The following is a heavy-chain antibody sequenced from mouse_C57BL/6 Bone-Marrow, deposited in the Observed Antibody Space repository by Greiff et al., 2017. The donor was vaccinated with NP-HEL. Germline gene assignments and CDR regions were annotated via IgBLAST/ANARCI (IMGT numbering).Heavy chain of an antibody. CDR2: IYPGGGYT. CDR1: GYTFTNYW. V-gene: IGHV1-63*01. J-gene: IGHJ2*01. D-gene: IGHD1-1*01. CDR3: ARFYGFYFDY. Sequence: VKLVESGAELVRPGTSVKMSCKASGYTFTNYWIGWAKQRPGHGLEWIGDIYPGGGYTNYNEKFKGKATLTADKSSSTAYMQVSSLTSEDSAIYYCARFYGFYFDYWGQGTTLTVAS.